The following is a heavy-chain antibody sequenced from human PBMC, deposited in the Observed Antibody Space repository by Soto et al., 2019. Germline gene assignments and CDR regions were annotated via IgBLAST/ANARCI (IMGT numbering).Heavy chain of an antibody. J-gene: IGHJ4*02. V-gene: IGHV3-30*18. CDR1: GVDFGSFG. CDR3: AKDVEKNQLDYHIDY. D-gene: IGHD2-2*01. CDR2: ISHDGNER. Sequence: PGWSLRLSCAASGVDFGSFGIHLVRQGPGRGLDWVAVISHDGNERKDAGSVKGRFTISRDNSKDTLYLPVYSLRPDDTSIYYFAKDVEKNQLDYHIDYWGQGSLVTVSS.